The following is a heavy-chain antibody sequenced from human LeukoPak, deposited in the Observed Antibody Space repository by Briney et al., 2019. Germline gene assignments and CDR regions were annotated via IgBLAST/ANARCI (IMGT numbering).Heavy chain of an antibody. V-gene: IGHV3-66*01. CDR2: TYSGGNS. CDR1: EFTVTTNC. J-gene: IGHJ3*02. Sequence: GGSLRLSCTATEFTVTTNCLSWVRQAPGKGLKWVSITYSGGNSNSADSVKGRFTITRDDSKNTLYLQMNSLRPEDTAIYYCAGGYGGRYWAFDIWGQGTMVTVFS. D-gene: IGHD1-26*01. CDR3: AGGYGGRYWAFDI.